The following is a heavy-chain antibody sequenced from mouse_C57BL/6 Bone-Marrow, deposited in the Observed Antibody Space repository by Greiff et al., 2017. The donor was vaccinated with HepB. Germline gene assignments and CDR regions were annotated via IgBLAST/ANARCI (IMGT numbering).Heavy chain of an antibody. CDR3: TREGDWRQFAY. CDR1: GFTFSSYA. V-gene: IGHV5-9-1*02. Sequence: EVKLQESGEGLVKPGGSLKLSCAASGFTFSSYAMSWVRQTPEKRLEWVAYISRGGDYIYYADTVKGRFTISRDNARNTLYLQMSSLKSEDTAMYYCTREGDWRQFAYWGQGTLVTVSA. J-gene: IGHJ3*01. CDR2: ISRGGDYI. D-gene: IGHD3-2*01.